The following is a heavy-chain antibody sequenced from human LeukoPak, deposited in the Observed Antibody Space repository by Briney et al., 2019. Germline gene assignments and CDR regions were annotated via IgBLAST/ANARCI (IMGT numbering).Heavy chain of an antibody. J-gene: IGHJ4*02. Sequence: ASVKVSCKAPGYSLTGYYIHWVRQAPGQGLEWMGWINPNSGGTNYAQKFRGRVTMTRDTSISTAYMELSRLRSDDTAVYYCARVVRGVMGATYYFDYWGQGTLVTVSS. CDR2: INPNSGGT. D-gene: IGHD3-10*01. CDR3: ARVVRGVMGATYYFDY. CDR1: GYSLTGYY. V-gene: IGHV1-2*02.